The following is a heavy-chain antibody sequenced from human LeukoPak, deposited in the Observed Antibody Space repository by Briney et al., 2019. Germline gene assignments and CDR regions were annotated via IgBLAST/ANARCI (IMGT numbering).Heavy chain of an antibody. CDR1: GFTFSSYA. V-gene: IGHV3-23*01. D-gene: IGHD5-12*01. CDR3: ARASTEAYSGYDYFDY. J-gene: IGHJ4*02. CDR2: ISSSGGST. Sequence: GGSLRLSCAASGFTFSSYAMSWVRQAPGKGLEWVSAISSSGGSTYYADSVKGRFTISRDNSKNTLYLQMNSLRAEDTAVYYCARASTEAYSGYDYFDYWGQGTLVTVSS.